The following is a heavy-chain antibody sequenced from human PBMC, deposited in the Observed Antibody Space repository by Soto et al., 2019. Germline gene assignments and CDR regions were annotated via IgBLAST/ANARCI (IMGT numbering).Heavy chain of an antibody. CDR3: ARDVGGGYCTNGVCPGPDY. V-gene: IGHV1-69*05. CDR2: IIPIAETT. CDR1: GGTFSSYA. D-gene: IGHD2-8*01. Sequence: ASVKVSCKASGGTFSSYAISWVRQAPGQGLEWMGGIIPIAETTNYAQKFQGRVTMTRDTSTSTVYMELSSLRSEDTAVYYCARDVGGGYCTNGVCPGPDYWGQGTLVTVSS. J-gene: IGHJ4*02.